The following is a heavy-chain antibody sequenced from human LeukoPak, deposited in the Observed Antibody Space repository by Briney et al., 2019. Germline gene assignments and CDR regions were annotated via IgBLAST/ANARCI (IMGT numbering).Heavy chain of an antibody. CDR2: IIPIFGTA. CDR3: ARGVLGSGNFGSDYYYYMDV. J-gene: IGHJ6*03. CDR1: GYTFTGYY. D-gene: IGHD4-23*01. V-gene: IGHV1-69*13. Sequence: SVKVSCKASGYTFTGYYMHWVRQAPGQGLEWMGGIIPIFGTANYAQKFQGRVTITADESTSTAYMELSSLRSEDTAVYYCARGVLGSGNFGSDYYYYMDVWGKGTTVTVSS.